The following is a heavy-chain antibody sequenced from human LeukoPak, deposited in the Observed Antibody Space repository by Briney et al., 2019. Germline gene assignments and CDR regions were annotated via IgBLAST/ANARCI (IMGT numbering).Heavy chain of an antibody. J-gene: IGHJ3*02. CDR3: VRIRAAAAEGAFDI. CDR1: GFTFRTYA. CDR2: ISSSTYYI. Sequence: GGSLRLSCAASGFTFRTYAMNWVRQAPGKGLEWVSSISSSTYYIYYADSVKGRFTLSRDNAKNSLYLQMNSLRADGSAVYYCVRIRAAAAEGAFDIWGQGT. V-gene: IGHV3-21*01. D-gene: IGHD6-25*01.